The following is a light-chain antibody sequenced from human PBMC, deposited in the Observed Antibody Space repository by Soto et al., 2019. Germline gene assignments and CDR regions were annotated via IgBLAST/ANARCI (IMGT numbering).Light chain of an antibody. CDR2: DAS. V-gene: IGKV3D-15*01. Sequence: EIVLTQSPATLSLSPGERATLSCRASQSVSSSYLAWYQQKPGQAPRLLIYDASNRATGIPARFSGSGSGTEFTLTISSLQSEDFAVYYCQQYNNWPITFGQGTRLEIK. J-gene: IGKJ5*01. CDR3: QQYNNWPIT. CDR1: QSVSSSY.